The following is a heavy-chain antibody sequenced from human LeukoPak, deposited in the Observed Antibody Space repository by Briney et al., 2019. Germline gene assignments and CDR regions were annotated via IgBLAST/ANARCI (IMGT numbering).Heavy chain of an antibody. CDR2: ISTSGSTR. Sequence: RAGSLRLSCAASAFTFSSYEMNCVCQAPGNVMEWVSYISTSGSTRSYTGTVKGRFTIYRDNAKNSLYLQMNSLRDEDTAVYYCAIEDSSGSRQIGAVAIWGQGTMVTVSS. D-gene: IGHD3-22*01. CDR3: AIEDSSGSRQIGAVAI. V-gene: IGHV3-48*03. J-gene: IGHJ3*02. CDR1: AFTFSSYE.